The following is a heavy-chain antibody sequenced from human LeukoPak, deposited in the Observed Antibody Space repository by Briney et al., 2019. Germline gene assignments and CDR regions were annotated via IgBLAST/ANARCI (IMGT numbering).Heavy chain of an antibody. Sequence: GGSLTPSCAASGFTFSSYSMNWVRQAPGKGLEWVSSISSSSSYIYYADSVKGRFTISRDNAKNSLYLQMNSLRAEDTAVYYCARGYSSSSPGDYWGQGTLVTVSS. CDR2: ISSSSSYI. CDR3: ARGYSSSSPGDY. V-gene: IGHV3-21*01. D-gene: IGHD6-6*01. J-gene: IGHJ4*02. CDR1: GFTFSSYS.